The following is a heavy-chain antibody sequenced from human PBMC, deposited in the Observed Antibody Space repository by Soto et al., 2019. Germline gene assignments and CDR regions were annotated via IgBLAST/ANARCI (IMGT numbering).Heavy chain of an antibody. J-gene: IGHJ6*02. CDR2: IWHDGTRK. V-gene: IGHV3-33*01. Sequence: QVHLVESGGGVVQPGGSLTLSCSVSDFAFRLHGIHWVRHTPGKGLEWVAMIWHDGTRKYFRDSVRGRFTISRDSAKNKVYLQMNNLRGDDSAFYFCARDRSSSYSYAMDLWGQGTTVTVSS. CDR1: DFAFRLHG. CDR3: ARDRSSSYSYAMDL. D-gene: IGHD3-10*01.